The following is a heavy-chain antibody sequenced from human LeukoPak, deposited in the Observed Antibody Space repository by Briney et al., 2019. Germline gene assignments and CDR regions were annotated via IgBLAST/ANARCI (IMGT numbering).Heavy chain of an antibody. J-gene: IGHJ6*02. D-gene: IGHD2-2*02. CDR3: ARDRDIVVVPAAISGYYYYGMDV. Sequence: ASVKVSCKASGYTFTSYGISWVRQAPGQGLEWMGWISAYNGNTNYAQKLQGRVTMTTDTSTSTDYMELRSLRSDDTAVYYCARDRDIVVVPAAISGYYYYGMDVWGQGTTVTVSS. V-gene: IGHV1-18*01. CDR2: ISAYNGNT. CDR1: GYTFTSYG.